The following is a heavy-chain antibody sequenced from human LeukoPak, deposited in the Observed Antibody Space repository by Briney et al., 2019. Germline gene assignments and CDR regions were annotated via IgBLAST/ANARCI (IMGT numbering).Heavy chain of an antibody. CDR2: INPSGGST. J-gene: IGHJ4*02. CDR3: ARRSTSYPYYFDY. D-gene: IGHD6-6*01. CDR1: GYTFTSYY. Sequence: ASVKVSCKASGYTFTSYYMHWVRQAPGQGLEWMGIINPSGGSTGYAQKSQGRVTMTRDMPTSTVHMELSSLRSEDTAVYYCARRSTSYPYYFDYWGQGTLVTVSS. V-gene: IGHV1-46*01.